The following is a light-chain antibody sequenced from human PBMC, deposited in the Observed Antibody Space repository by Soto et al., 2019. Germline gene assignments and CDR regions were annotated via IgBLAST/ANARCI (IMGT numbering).Light chain of an antibody. CDR3: QQSSSSPRT. Sequence: DIQMTQSPSSLSASVGDRVTITCRASQSISSYLNWYQHKPGKAPKLLIYATSNLQGGVPSRFSGSGSGTDFTLTISSLQPEDFATYYCQQSSSSPRTFGQGTKLEI. CDR1: QSISSY. CDR2: ATS. V-gene: IGKV1-39*01. J-gene: IGKJ2*01.